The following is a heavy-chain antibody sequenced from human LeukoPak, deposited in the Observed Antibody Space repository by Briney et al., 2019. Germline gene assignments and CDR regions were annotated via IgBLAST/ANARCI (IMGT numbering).Heavy chain of an antibody. J-gene: IGHJ5*02. CDR3: ARGGIAVAGIDFRWFDP. CDR1: GFTLSDNY. D-gene: IGHD6-19*01. CDR2: ISYDGSNK. Sequence: PGGSLRLSCAASGFTLSDNYMTWIRQAPGKGLEWVVVISYDGSNKYYADSVKGRFTISRDNSKNTLYLQMNSLRVEDTAVYYCARGGIAVAGIDFRWFDPWGQGTLVTVSS. V-gene: IGHV3-30*03.